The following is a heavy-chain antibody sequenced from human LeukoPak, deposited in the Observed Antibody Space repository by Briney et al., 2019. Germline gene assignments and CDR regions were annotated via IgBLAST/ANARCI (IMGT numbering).Heavy chain of an antibody. CDR3: TTEREHVWVHLRGFDP. J-gene: IGHJ5*02. CDR1: GFTFDDYG. D-gene: IGHD3-16*01. CDR2: IKSKTDGGTT. Sequence: GGSLRLSCAASGFTFDDYGMSWVRQAPGKGLEWVGRIKSKTDGGTTDYAAPVKGRFTISRDDSKNTLYLQMNSLKTEDTAVYYCTTEREHVWVHLRGFDPWGQGTLVTVSS. V-gene: IGHV3-15*01.